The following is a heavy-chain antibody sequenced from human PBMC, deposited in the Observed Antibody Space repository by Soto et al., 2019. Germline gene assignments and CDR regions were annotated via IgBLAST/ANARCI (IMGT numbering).Heavy chain of an antibody. Sequence: PTETLSLTCTVSRGSISSGDYYWNWIRQPPGKGLEWIGYIYYSVSTYYNPSLRSRVTISIDTSKNQFSLNLTSVTSADTAVYFCARGGFCTNGVCDTFEYRGQGTLVTVSS. CDR2: IYYSVST. D-gene: IGHD2-8*01. CDR3: ARGGFCTNGVCDTFEY. V-gene: IGHV4-30-4*01. CDR1: RGSISSGDYY. J-gene: IGHJ4*02.